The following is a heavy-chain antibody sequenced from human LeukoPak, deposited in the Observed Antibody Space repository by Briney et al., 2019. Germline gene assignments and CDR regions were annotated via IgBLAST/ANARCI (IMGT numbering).Heavy chain of an antibody. D-gene: IGHD6-13*01. J-gene: IGHJ4*02. CDR2: IKYDGSEK. CDR1: GFTLSSYW. Sequence: GGSLRLSCAASGFTLSSYWMSWVRQAPGKGLEWVANIKYDGSEKDYVDSVKGRFTISRDNAKNSLYLQMNSLRAEDTAVYYCAKDIAPAGLFFDYWGQGTLVTVSS. CDR3: AKDIAPAGLFFDY. V-gene: IGHV3-7*04.